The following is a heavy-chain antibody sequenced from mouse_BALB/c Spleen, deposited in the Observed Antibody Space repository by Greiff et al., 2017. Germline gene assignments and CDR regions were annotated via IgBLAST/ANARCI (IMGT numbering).Heavy chain of an antibody. Sequence: QVQLQQSGPGLVAPSQSLSITCTVSGFSLTGYGVNWVRQPPGKGLEWLGMIWGDGSTDYNSALKSRLSISKDNSKSQVFLKMNSLQTDDTARYYCARELGRGYFDYWGQGTTLTVSS. CDR2: IWGDGST. D-gene: IGHD4-1*01. V-gene: IGHV2-6-7*01. CDR1: GFSLTGYG. J-gene: IGHJ2*01. CDR3: ARELGRGYFDY.